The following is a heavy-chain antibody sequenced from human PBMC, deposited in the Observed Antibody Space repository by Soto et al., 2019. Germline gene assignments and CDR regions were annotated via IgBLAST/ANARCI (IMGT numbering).Heavy chain of an antibody. V-gene: IGHV1-18*01. CDR1: GYTFTSYG. D-gene: IGHD6-13*01. CDR2: ISAYNGNT. CDR3: AIVAAGIGEFFT. Sequence: ASVKVSCKASGYTFTSYGISWVRQAPGQGLEWMGWISAYNGNTNYAQKLQGRVTMTTDTSTSTAYMELRSLRFDDTAVYYCAIVAAGIGEFFTWGQGTLVTVSS. J-gene: IGHJ5*02.